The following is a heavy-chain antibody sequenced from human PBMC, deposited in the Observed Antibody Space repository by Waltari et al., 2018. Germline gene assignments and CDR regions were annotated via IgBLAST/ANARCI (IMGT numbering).Heavy chain of an antibody. CDR2: ISHSGST. V-gene: IGHV4-34*01. CDR1: GGSFSGYY. CDR3: ARPRDGYNGYFQH. D-gene: IGHD5-12*01. Sequence: QVQLQQWGAGLLKPSETLSLTCAVYGGSFSGYYWSWIRQPPGKGLEWTGEISHSGSTNYNPSLKSRVTISVDTSKNQFSLKLSSVTAADTAVYYCARPRDGYNGYFQHWGQGTLVTVSS. J-gene: IGHJ1*01.